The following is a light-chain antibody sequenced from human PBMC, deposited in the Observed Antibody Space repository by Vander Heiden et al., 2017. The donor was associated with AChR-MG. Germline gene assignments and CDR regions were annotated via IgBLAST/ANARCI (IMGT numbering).Light chain of an antibody. J-gene: IGLJ3*02. CDR3: GSRDNSGDHGV. Sequence: SSELTQDPAVSVALGQTVRITCQGDSLRNYYASWYQQKPGQAPVLVIYGESKRPSGIPDRFSGSSSGNTASLTITGAQAEDEADYYCGSRDNSGDHGVFGGGTKLTVL. CDR1: SLRNYY. V-gene: IGLV3-19*01. CDR2: GES.